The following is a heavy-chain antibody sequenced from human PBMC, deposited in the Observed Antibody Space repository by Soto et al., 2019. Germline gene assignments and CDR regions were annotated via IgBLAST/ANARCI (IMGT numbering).Heavy chain of an antibody. D-gene: IGHD3-10*01. Sequence: QVQLQESGPGLVKPSQTLSLTCTISGGSISSRDYYWSWIRQHPGEGLEWIGYTYYTGNTNYNPSLKSRVTISVDTSKIQFSLKLSSVTAADTAVYYCVRSPDNYYGSGSYFFDDWGQGTLVTVSS. J-gene: IGHJ4*02. CDR1: GGSISSRDYY. CDR3: VRSPDNYYGSGSYFFDD. V-gene: IGHV4-31*03. CDR2: TYYTGNT.